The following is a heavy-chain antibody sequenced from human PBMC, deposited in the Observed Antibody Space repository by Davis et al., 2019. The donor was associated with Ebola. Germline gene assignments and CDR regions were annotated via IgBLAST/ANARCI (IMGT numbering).Heavy chain of an antibody. CDR1: GFTFSSYA. CDR2: IWYDGSNK. CDR3: ARDGHAYYYYGMDV. J-gene: IGHJ6*02. Sequence: GESLKISCAASGFTFSSYAMSWVRQAPGKGLEWVAVIWYDGSNKYYADSVKGRFTISRDNSKNTLYLQMNSLRAEDTAVYYCARDGHAYYYYGMDVWGQGTTVTVSS. V-gene: IGHV3-33*08.